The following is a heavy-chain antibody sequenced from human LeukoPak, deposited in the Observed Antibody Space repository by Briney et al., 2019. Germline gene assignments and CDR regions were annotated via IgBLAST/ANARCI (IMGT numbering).Heavy chain of an antibody. Sequence: ASVKVSCKASGGTFSSYAISWVRQAPGQGLEWMGGIIPIFGTANYAQKFQGRVTITADESTSTAYMELSSLRSEDTAVYYCAREDIVVVPAAIFVGAFDIWGQGTMVTVSS. CDR2: IIPIFGTA. CDR1: GGTFSSYA. CDR3: AREDIVVVPAAIFVGAFDI. D-gene: IGHD2-2*02. J-gene: IGHJ3*02. V-gene: IGHV1-69*13.